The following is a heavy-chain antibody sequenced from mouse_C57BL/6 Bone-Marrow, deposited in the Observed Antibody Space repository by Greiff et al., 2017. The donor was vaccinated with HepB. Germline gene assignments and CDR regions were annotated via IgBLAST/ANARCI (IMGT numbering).Heavy chain of an antibody. Sequence: VQLQQPGAELVKPGASVKLSCKASGYTFTSYWMHWVKQRPGRGLEWIGRIDPKSGGTKYNEKFKSKATLTVDKPTSTAYMQLSSLTSEDSAVYDCARGYYGSSYDAMDYWGQGTSVTVSS. D-gene: IGHD1-1*01. CDR2: IDPKSGGT. CDR1: GYTFTSYW. J-gene: IGHJ4*01. CDR3: ARGYYGSSYDAMDY. V-gene: IGHV1-72*01.